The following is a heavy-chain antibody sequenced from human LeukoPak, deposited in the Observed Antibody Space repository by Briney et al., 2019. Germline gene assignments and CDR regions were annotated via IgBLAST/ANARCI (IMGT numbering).Heavy chain of an antibody. CDR1: GFTFSSYG. J-gene: IGHJ4*02. D-gene: IGHD6-13*01. CDR2: IRYDGSNK. Sequence: GGSLRLSCAASGFTFSSYGMHWVRQAPGKGLEGVAFIRYDGSNKYYADSVKGRFTISRDNSKNTLYLQMNSLRAEDTAVHYCAKAGGSSWDAFDYWGQGTLVTVSS. V-gene: IGHV3-30*02. CDR3: AKAGGSSWDAFDY.